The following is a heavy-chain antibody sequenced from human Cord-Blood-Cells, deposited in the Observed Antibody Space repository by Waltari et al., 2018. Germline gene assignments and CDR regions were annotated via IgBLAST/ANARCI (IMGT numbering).Heavy chain of an antibody. Sequence: QVQLVQSGAEVKKPGASVKVSCKASGYTFTSYDINWVRQATGQGLEWMGWMNPNSGNTGYVQKFQGRVTITGNTSISTAYMELSSLRSEDTAVYYCARGVWDYWYFDLWGRGTLVTVSS. J-gene: IGHJ2*01. CDR3: ARGVWDYWYFDL. V-gene: IGHV1-8*03. CDR2: MNPNSGNT. CDR1: GYTFTSYD. D-gene: IGHD1-26*01.